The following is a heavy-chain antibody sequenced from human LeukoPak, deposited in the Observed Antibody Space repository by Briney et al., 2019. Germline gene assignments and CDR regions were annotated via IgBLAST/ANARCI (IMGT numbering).Heavy chain of an antibody. Sequence: SETLSLTCTVSGGSISSYYWSWIRQPPGKGLEWIGYIYYSGSTNYNPSLKSRVTISVDTSKNQFSLKLNSVTAADTAVYYCARYEISSSRYPAFLDHWGQGTLVTVSS. CDR2: IYYSGST. J-gene: IGHJ4*02. V-gene: IGHV4-59*08. CDR3: ARYEISSSRYPAFLDH. D-gene: IGHD6-13*01. CDR1: GGSISSYY.